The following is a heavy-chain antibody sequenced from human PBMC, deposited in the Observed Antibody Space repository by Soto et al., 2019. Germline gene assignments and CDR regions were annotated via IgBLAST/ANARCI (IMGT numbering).Heavy chain of an antibody. V-gene: IGHV3-48*01. Sequence: PGGSLRLSCAASGFTFSSYSVHWVRQAPGKGLEWVSYISPSSSSIYYADSVKGRFTISRDNAKNSLYLQMNSLRAEDTAVYYCTRVAYYYDSRGYFYRGQGTLVTVSS. CDR2: ISPSSSSI. CDR3: TRVAYYYDSRGYFY. CDR1: GFTFSSYS. J-gene: IGHJ4*02. D-gene: IGHD3-22*01.